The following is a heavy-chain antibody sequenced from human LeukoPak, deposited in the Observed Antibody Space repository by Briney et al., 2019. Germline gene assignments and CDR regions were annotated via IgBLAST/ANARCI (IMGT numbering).Heavy chain of an antibody. CDR3: AKSAYSSTWYRLDT. V-gene: IGHV3-23*01. Sequence: PGGSLRLSCAASGFTFSSYGMNWVRQAPGKGLEWVSTISGSTGSIYYADSVKGRFTISNSKNTLYLQMNSLRAEDTAVYYCAKSAYSSTWYRLDTWGQGTLVTVSS. CDR1: GFTFSSYG. CDR2: ISGSTGSI. D-gene: IGHD6-13*01. J-gene: IGHJ5*02.